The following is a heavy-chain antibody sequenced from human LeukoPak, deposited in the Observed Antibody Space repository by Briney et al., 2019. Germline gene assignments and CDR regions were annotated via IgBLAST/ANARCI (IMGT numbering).Heavy chain of an antibody. CDR1: GGSISSGGYY. CDR2: IYHSGST. J-gene: IGHJ5*02. V-gene: IGHV4-30-2*01. D-gene: IGHD2-2*01. CDR3: ARGVYCSSTSCWGFDP. Sequence: SETLSLTCTVSGGSISSGGYYWSWIRQPPGKGLEWIGYIYHSGSTYYNPSLKSRVTISVDRSKNQFSLKLSSVTAADTAVYYCARGVYCSSTSCWGFDPWGQGTLVTVSS.